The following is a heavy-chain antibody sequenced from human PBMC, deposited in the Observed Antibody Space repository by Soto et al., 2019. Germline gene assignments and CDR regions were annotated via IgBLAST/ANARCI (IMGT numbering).Heavy chain of an antibody. D-gene: IGHD3-3*01. CDR1: GFNFSDSA. CDR2: IRSKANSYPT. CDR3: TSNPYDFWSVYSDY. Sequence: EVQLVESGGGLVQPGGSLKLSCAASGFNFSDSAMHWVRQASGKGLEWVGRIRSKANSYPTAYAASVKGRFTFSRDDSKNTAYLQMNSLKTEDTAVYYCTSNPYDFWSVYSDYWGQGTPVTVSS. V-gene: IGHV3-73*01. J-gene: IGHJ4*01.